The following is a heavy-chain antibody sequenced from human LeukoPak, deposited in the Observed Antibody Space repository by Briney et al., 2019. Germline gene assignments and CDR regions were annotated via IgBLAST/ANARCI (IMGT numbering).Heavy chain of an antibody. Sequence: PGGSLRLSCAASGFTFSSCAMSWVRQAPGKGLQWVAIISDSAHTAYYAESVKGRFTISRDNLKNMVFLQMSTLRAEDTAIYYCAKSHASIWNVYDYWGQGTLVTVPS. CDR1: GFTFSSCA. D-gene: IGHD6-13*01. CDR3: AKSHASIWNVYDY. J-gene: IGHJ4*02. CDR2: ISDSAHTA. V-gene: IGHV3-23*01.